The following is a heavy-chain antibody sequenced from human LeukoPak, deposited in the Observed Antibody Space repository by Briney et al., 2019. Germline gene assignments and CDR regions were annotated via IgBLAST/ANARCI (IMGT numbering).Heavy chain of an antibody. CDR3: ARHDNPMHPPRI. Sequence: PSETLSLTCTVSGDSISSSSYYWSWIRQSPGKGLEWIGYIYHSGSTYYSPSLKARVTISVDTSKNQFSLKLSSVTAADTAVYYCARHDNPMHPPRIWGQGTLVTVSS. CDR1: GDSISSSSYY. CDR2: IYHSGST. D-gene: IGHD1-14*01. V-gene: IGHV4-30-2*06. J-gene: IGHJ4*02.